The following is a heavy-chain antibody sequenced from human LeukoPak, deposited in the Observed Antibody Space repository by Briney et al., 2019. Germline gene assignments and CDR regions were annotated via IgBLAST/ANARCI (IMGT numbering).Heavy chain of an antibody. Sequence: PGGSLKLSCAASGFTFSGSAMHWVRQASGKGLEWVGRIRSKANSYATAYAASVKGRFTISRDDSKNTAYLQMNSLKTEDTAVYYCTRRIVGVKYYYYGMDVWGQGTTVTVSS. CDR1: GFTFSGSA. D-gene: IGHD1-26*01. V-gene: IGHV3-73*01. J-gene: IGHJ6*02. CDR3: TRRIVGVKYYYYGMDV. CDR2: IRSKANSYAT.